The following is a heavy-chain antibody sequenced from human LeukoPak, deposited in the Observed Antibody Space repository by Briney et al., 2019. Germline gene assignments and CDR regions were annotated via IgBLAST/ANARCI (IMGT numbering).Heavy chain of an antibody. CDR1: GFTFSSYW. D-gene: IGHD6-13*01. V-gene: IGHV3-7*01. CDR2: IKQDGSEK. CDR3: ARIYSSSHYYYYYYMDV. J-gene: IGHJ6*03. Sequence: PGGSLRLSCAASGFTFSSYWMSWVRQAPGKGLEWVGNIKQDGSEKYYVDSVKGRFTISRDNAKNSLYLQMNSLRAEDTAVYYCARIYSSSHYYYYYYMDVWGKGTTVTVSS.